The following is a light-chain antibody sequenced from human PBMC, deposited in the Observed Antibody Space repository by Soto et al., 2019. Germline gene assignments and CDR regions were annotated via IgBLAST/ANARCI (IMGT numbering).Light chain of an antibody. Sequence: QLVLTQPPSVSGAPGQRVTISCTGSSSNIGAGYDVHWYQQLPGTAPKLLIYGNSNRPSGVPDRFSGSKSGTSASLAITGXXXXXXXXXXXQSYXSSLSGWVFGGGTKLTVL. V-gene: IGLV1-40*01. CDR2: GNS. CDR1: SSNIGAGYD. CDR3: QSYXSSLSGWV. J-gene: IGLJ3*02.